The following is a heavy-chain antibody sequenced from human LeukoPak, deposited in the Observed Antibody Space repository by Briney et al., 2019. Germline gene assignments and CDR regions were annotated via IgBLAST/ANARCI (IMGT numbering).Heavy chain of an antibody. Sequence: PGGSLRLSCAASGFTFSSYAMSWVRQAPGKGLEWVSAISGSGGSTYYADSVKGRFTISRDNSKNTLYLQMNSLRAEDTAVYYCAKRTGDYYDSSGYDYWGQGTLVTVSS. CDR3: AKRTGDYYDSSGYDY. J-gene: IGHJ4*02. CDR2: ISGSGGST. V-gene: IGHV3-23*01. CDR1: GFTFSSYA. D-gene: IGHD3-22*01.